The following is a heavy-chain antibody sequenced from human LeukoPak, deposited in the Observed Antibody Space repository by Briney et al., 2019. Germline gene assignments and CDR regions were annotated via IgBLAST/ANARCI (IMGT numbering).Heavy chain of an antibody. D-gene: IGHD2-2*01. Sequence: TSSETLSLTCAVYGGSFSGYYWSWIRQPPGKGLEWIGEINHSGSTNYNPSLKSRVTMSVDTSKNQFSLKLSSVTAADTAVYYCARVGCSSTSCFYFDYWGQGTLVTVSS. CDR1: GGSFSGYY. CDR3: ARVGCSSTSCFYFDY. CDR2: INHSGST. V-gene: IGHV4-34*01. J-gene: IGHJ4*02.